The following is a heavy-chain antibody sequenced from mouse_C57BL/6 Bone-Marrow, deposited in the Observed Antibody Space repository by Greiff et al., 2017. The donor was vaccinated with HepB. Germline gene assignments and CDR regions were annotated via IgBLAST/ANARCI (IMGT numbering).Heavy chain of an antibody. CDR3: ARWVTGAY. D-gene: IGHD2-1*01. Sequence: EVQLQQSGPELVKPGASVKISCKASGYTFTDYYMNWVKQSHGKSLEWIGDINPNNGGTSYNQKFKGKATLTVDKSSSTAYMELRSLTSEDSAVYDCARWVTGAYWGRGTLVTVSA. CDR2: INPNNGGT. V-gene: IGHV1-26*01. CDR1: GYTFTDYY. J-gene: IGHJ3*01.